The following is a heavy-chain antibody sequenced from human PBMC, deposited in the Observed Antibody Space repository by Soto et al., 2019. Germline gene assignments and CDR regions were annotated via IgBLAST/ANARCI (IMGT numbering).Heavy chain of an antibody. Sequence: PGGSLRLSCAASGFTFSSYAMHWVHQAPGKGLEWVALISYGGSNKYYADSVKGRFTISRDNSKNTLYLQMNSLRTEDTAVYYCGRCSSTSCHLGADYWGQGTLVTVSS. CDR2: ISYGGSNK. CDR1: GFTFSSYA. CDR3: GRCSSTSCHLGADY. V-gene: IGHV3-30-3*01. D-gene: IGHD2-2*01. J-gene: IGHJ4*02.